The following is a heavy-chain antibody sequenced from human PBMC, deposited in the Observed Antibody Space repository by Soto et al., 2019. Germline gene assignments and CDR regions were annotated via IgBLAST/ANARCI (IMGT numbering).Heavy chain of an antibody. CDR1: GFTFTSSA. Sequence: SVKVSCKASGFTFTSSAVQWVRQARGQRLEWIGWIVVGSGNTNYAQKFQERVTITRDMSTSTAYMELSSLRSEDTAVYYCAAGFRAIAAAGATPLTAFDIWGQGTMVTVSS. J-gene: IGHJ3*02. D-gene: IGHD6-13*01. CDR3: AAGFRAIAAAGATPLTAFDI. V-gene: IGHV1-58*01. CDR2: IVVGSGNT.